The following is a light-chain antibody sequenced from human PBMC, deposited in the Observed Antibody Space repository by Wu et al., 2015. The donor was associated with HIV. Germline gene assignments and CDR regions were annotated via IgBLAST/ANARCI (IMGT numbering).Light chain of an antibody. CDR2: GAS. V-gene: IGKV1-17*03. Sequence: DIQMTQSPSAMSASVGDRVTITCRASQGIYDYVAWFQQKPGKVPKRLIFGASSLESGVPSRFSGRGSGTEFTLTISSLQPEDVATYYCLQHKSYPWTFGQGTKVEIK. CDR1: QGIYDY. J-gene: IGKJ1*01. CDR3: LQHKSYPWT.